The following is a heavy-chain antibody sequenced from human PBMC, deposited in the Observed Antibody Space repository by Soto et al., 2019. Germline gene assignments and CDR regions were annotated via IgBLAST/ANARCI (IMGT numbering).Heavy chain of an antibody. J-gene: IGHJ4*02. V-gene: IGHV2-70*04. CDR3: ARTAGYYRGRQFDY. Sequence: SGPTLVNPTQTLTLTCTFSGFSLGTTGMRVSWIRQPPGKALEWLARIDWDDDKFYSTSLKTRLTISKDTSKNQVVLRMTNMDPAGTATYYCARTAGYYRGRQFDYWGQGTLVTVSS. CDR2: IDWDDDK. D-gene: IGHD3-10*01. CDR1: GFSLGTTGMR.